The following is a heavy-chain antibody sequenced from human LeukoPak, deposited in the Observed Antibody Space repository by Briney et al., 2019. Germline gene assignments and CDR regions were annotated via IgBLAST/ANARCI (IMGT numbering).Heavy chain of an antibody. J-gene: IGHJ6*03. V-gene: IGHV3-72*01. CDR3: ARDLHGTVVVPAAILDYYYYYMDV. Sequence: GGSLRLSCAASGFTFSDHYMDWVRQAPGKGLEWVGRTRNKANSYTTEYAASVKGRFTISRDDSKNSLNLQMNSLKTEDTTVYYCARDLHGTVVVPAAILDYYYYYMDVWGKGTTVTVSS. D-gene: IGHD2-2*02. CDR1: GFTFSDHY. CDR2: TRNKANSYTT.